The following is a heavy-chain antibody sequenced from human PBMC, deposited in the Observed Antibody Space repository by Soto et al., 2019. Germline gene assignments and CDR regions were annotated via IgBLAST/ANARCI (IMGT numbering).Heavy chain of an antibody. J-gene: IGHJ4*02. CDR1: GFAFNNYG. CDR3: AREDSIIIPAVSDF. D-gene: IGHD2-2*01. CDR2: ISKSDYT. Sequence: VGSLRLSCTVPGFAFNNYGINWVRQAPGKGLEWVSSISKSDYTYYSDSVTGRFTISRDNAKNSVSLQMNTLRVEDTAVYYCAREDSIIIPAVSDFWGQGTLVTVSS. V-gene: IGHV3-21*01.